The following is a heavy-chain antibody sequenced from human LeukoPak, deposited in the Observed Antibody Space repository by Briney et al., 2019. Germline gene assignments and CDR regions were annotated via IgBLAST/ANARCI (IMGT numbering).Heavy chain of an antibody. J-gene: IGHJ4*02. CDR3: TRDPDG. CDR2: IYSDGET. Sequence: GGSLRLSCAASGFTVSDFHMSWVRLAPGKGLEWVSVIYSDGETFHAESVKGRFTLSRDNSKNILYLQMNSLRAEDTAVYYCTRDPDGWGQGTLVTVSS. V-gene: IGHV3-66*01. CDR1: GFTVSDFH.